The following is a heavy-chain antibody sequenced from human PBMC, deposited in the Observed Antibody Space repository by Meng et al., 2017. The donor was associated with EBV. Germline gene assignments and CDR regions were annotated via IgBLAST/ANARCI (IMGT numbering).Heavy chain of an antibody. Sequence: QVQLQESCPGLVKPSETLSLTCTVSGGSVNNESYYWGWIRQPPGKGLEYIGYIYYTGSTNYNSSLKSRVTISLGKSKNQFSLKLTSLTAADTAIYYCARGDYTNYPRWFDPWGQGTLVTVSS. D-gene: IGHD4-11*01. J-gene: IGHJ5*02. CDR3: ARGDYTNYPRWFDP. CDR1: GGSVNNESYY. V-gene: IGHV4-61*01. CDR2: IYYTGST.